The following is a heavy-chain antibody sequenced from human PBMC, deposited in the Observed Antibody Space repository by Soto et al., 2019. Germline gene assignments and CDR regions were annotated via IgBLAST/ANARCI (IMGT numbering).Heavy chain of an antibody. V-gene: IGHV4-34*01. J-gene: IGHJ4*02. CDR2: INHSGST. CDR1: GGSFSGYY. Sequence: PSETLSLTCAVYGGSFSGYYLSWIRQPPGKGLEWIGEINHSGSTNYNPSLKSRVTISVDTSKNQFSLKLSSVTAADTAVYYCARGGVLYYFDYWGQGTLVTVSS. D-gene: IGHD3-10*01. CDR3: ARGGVLYYFDY.